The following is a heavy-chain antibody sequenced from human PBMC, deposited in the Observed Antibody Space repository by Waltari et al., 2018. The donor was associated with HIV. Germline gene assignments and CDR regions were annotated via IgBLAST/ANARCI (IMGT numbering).Heavy chain of an antibody. CDR1: GGSISSSNW. V-gene: IGHV4-4*02. D-gene: IGHD6-19*01. Sequence: QVQLQESGPGLVKPSGTLSLTCAGSGGSISSSNWWRWVRQPPGKGLEWIGEIYHSGSTNYNPSLKSRVTISVDKSKNQFSLKLSSVTAADTAVYYCARISSSGWYGSSYYYYGMDVWGQGTTVTVSS. CDR2: IYHSGST. J-gene: IGHJ6*02. CDR3: ARISSSGWYGSSYYYYGMDV.